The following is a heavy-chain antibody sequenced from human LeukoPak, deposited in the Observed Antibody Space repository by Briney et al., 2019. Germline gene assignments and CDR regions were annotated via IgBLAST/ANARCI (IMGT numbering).Heavy chain of an antibody. CDR1: GGSISSYY. J-gene: IGHJ4*02. CDR3: ANLTGSMELRTPGDY. V-gene: IGHV4-59*01. Sequence: SETLSLTCTVSGGSISSYYWSWVRQPPGKGLEWIGYIYYSGSTNYNPSLTSRVTITVNPTNNQSSLMQSSVPAADTAVDYCANLTGSMELRTPGDYWGQGTLVTVPS. D-gene: IGHD1-7*01. CDR2: IYYSGST.